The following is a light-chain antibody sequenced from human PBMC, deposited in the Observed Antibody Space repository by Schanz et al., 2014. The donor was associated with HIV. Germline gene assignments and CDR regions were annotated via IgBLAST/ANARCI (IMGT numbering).Light chain of an antibody. V-gene: IGLV1-51*01. CDR1: SSNIGNNY. CDR2: DNN. Sequence: QSVLTQPPSVSAAPGQKVTISCSGSSSNIGNNYVSWYQQLPGTAPKLLIYDNNRRPSGIPDRFSGSKSGTSATLAITGLQTGDEADYYCGTWDGSLSARVFGGGTKLTVL. CDR3: GTWDGSLSARV. J-gene: IGLJ3*02.